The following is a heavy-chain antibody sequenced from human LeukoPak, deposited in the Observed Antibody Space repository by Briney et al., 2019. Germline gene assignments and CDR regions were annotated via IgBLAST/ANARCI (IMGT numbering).Heavy chain of an antibody. V-gene: IGHV4-39*07. Sequence: SETLSLTCTVSGGSISSSTDSWGWIRQPPGKGLEWIGSIYYSGRSYYKVSLKSRVTISVDTSNNQFSLKLSSVTAADTALYYCARAPLSSAYLHYYSMDVWGKGTTVTVSS. D-gene: IGHD3-3*01. CDR1: GGSISSSTDS. CDR2: IYYSGRS. J-gene: IGHJ6*03. CDR3: ARAPLSSAYLHYYSMDV.